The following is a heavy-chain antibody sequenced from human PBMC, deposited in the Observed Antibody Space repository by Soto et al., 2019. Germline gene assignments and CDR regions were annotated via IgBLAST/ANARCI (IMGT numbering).Heavy chain of an antibody. CDR3: AREEGATVANNWFDS. Sequence: EVQVVESGGGLVQPGGSLRVSCVGSGFTFRSYWMSWVRQAPGKGLEWVANIRPDGSEKYYVDSVKGRFTISRDNAKNSLYLQMSSLRAGDTAVYYCAREEGATVANNWFDSWGQGALVTVSS. CDR2: IRPDGSEK. J-gene: IGHJ5*01. CDR1: GFTFRSYW. D-gene: IGHD4-17*01. V-gene: IGHV3-7*03.